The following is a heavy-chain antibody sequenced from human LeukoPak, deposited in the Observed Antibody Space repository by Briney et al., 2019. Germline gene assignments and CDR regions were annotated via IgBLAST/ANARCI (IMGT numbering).Heavy chain of an antibody. J-gene: IGHJ4*02. D-gene: IGHD5-24*01. CDR3: ASVRVEMATIWYYFDY. CDR2: INHSGST. CDR1: GGSIRSSYYY. Sequence: PSETLSLTCTVSGGSIRSSYYYWGWIRQPPGKGLEWIGEINHSGSTNYNPSLKSRVTISVDTSKNQFSLKLSSVTAADTAVYYCASVRVEMATIWYYFDYWGQGTLVTVSS. V-gene: IGHV4-39*07.